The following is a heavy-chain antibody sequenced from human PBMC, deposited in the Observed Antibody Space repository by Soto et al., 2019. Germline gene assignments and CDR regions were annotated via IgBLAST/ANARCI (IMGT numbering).Heavy chain of an antibody. CDR2: ISGSGAST. D-gene: IGHD2-21*02. V-gene: IGHV3-23*01. J-gene: IGHJ4*02. Sequence: GGSLRLSCAASAFTFTNYAMSWVRQAPGKGLEWVSAISGSGASTYYADFVKGRFTISRDNSKNTLYLQMNSLRAEDTAVYYCASHLTAGPLGAIYYWGQGTLVTVSS. CDR1: AFTFTNYA. CDR3: ASHLTAGPLGAIYY.